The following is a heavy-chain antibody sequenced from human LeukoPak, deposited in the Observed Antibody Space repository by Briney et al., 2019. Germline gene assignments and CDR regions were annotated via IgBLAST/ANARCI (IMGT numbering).Heavy chain of an antibody. CDR2: ISGSGGST. V-gene: IGHV3-23*01. CDR1: GFSFSSFW. Sequence: GGSLRLSCAASGFSFSSFWMHWVRQVPGKGLEWVSAISGSGGSTYYADSVKGRFTISRDNSKNTLYLQMNSLRAEDTAVYYCGYYYDSSGYYQPFDYWGQGTLVTVSS. D-gene: IGHD3-22*01. CDR3: GYYYDSSGYYQPFDY. J-gene: IGHJ4*02.